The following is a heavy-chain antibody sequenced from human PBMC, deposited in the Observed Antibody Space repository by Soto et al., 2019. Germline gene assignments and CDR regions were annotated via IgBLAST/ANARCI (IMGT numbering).Heavy chain of an antibody. J-gene: IGHJ3*02. CDR2: IIPIFGTA. CDR1: GYTFTNYY. D-gene: IGHD3-3*01. Sequence: GASVKVSCKTSGYTFTNYYMHWVRQAPGQGLEWMGGIIPIFGTANYAQKFQGRVTITADESTSTAYMELSSLRSEDTAVYYCARDRGTYYAKVAFDIWGQGTMVTVSS. V-gene: IGHV1-69*13. CDR3: ARDRGTYYAKVAFDI.